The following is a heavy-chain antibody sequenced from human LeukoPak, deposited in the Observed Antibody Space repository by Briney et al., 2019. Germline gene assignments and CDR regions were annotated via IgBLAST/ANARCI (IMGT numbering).Heavy chain of an antibody. D-gene: IGHD5-24*01. Sequence: PSETLSLTCTVSGGSISSSSYCWGWIRQPPGKGLEWIGSIYYSGSTYYNPSLKSRVTISVDTSKNQFSLKLSSVTAADTAVYYCARLVEMATIGYWGQGTLVTVSS. CDR3: ARLVEMATIGY. CDR2: IYYSGST. V-gene: IGHV4-39*01. J-gene: IGHJ4*02. CDR1: GGSISSSSYC.